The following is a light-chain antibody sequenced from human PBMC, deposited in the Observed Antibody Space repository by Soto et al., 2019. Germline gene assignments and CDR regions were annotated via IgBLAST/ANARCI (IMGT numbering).Light chain of an antibody. V-gene: IGKV3-20*01. CDR2: DAS. CDR3: QQYGTSPRT. CDR1: QSVSSSY. Sequence: EIVLTQSPGTLSLSPGERATLSCRASQSVSSSYLAWYQQKPGQAPRLLIYDASSRATGIPGRFSGSGSGTDFILTISRLEPEDFAVYYCQQYGTSPRTFGQGTKVEIK. J-gene: IGKJ1*01.